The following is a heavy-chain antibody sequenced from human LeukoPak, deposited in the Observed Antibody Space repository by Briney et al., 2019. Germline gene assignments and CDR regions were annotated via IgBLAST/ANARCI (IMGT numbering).Heavy chain of an antibody. CDR1: GFTFSSYA. CDR3: AKAPGVGRYYDSSGYSHY. J-gene: IGHJ4*02. Sequence: GGSLRLSCAASGFTFSSYAMSWVRQAPGKGLEWVSAISGSGGSTYYADSVKGRFTISRDNSKDTLYLQMNSLRAEDTAVYYCAKAPGVGRYYDSSGYSHYWGQGTLVTVSS. D-gene: IGHD3-22*01. V-gene: IGHV3-23*01. CDR2: ISGSGGST.